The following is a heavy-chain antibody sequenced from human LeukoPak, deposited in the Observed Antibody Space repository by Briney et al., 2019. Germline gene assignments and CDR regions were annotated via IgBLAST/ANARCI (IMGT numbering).Heavy chain of an antibody. Sequence: SETLSLTCTVSGGSISSSSYYWSWIRQPAGKGLEWIAQIHTSGSTNFNPSLKSRVSISMDTPNNQFSLMISSVTAADTAIYYCAGRGLSTGWTFDYWGHGTLVTVSS. CDR3: AGRGLSTGWTFDY. J-gene: IGHJ4*01. V-gene: IGHV4-61*09. CDR1: GGSISSSSYY. CDR2: IHTSGST. D-gene: IGHD6-19*01.